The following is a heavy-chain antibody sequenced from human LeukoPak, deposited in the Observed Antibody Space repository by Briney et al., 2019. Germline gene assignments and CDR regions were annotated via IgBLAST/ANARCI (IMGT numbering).Heavy chain of an antibody. CDR3: ASQPYTYSSGWYVGIDY. CDR2: ISSSGSTI. J-gene: IGHJ4*02. D-gene: IGHD6-19*01. CDR1: GFTLSDYY. Sequence: GGSLRLSCAASGFTLSDYYMSWIRQAPGKGLEWVSYISSSGSTIYYADSVKGRFTISRDNAKNSLYLQMNSLRAEDTAVYYCASQPYTYSSGWYVGIDYWGQGTLVTVSS. V-gene: IGHV3-11*01.